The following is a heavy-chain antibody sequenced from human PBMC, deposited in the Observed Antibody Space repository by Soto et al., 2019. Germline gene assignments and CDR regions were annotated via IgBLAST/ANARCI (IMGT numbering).Heavy chain of an antibody. Sequence: ASVKVSCKVSGYTLTELSMHWVRQAPGKGLEWMGGFDPEDGETIYAQKFQGRVTMTEDTSTDTAYMELSSLRSEDTAVYYCATGTRTVTMVRDPTVGYYYYGMDVWGQGTTSTVSS. CDR2: FDPEDGET. CDR3: ATGTRTVTMVRDPTVGYYYYGMDV. D-gene: IGHD3-10*01. CDR1: GYTLTELS. V-gene: IGHV1-24*01. J-gene: IGHJ6*02.